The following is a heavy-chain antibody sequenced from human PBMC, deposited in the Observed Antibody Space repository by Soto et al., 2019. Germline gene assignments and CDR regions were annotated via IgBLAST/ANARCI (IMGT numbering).Heavy chain of an antibody. D-gene: IGHD5-12*01. CDR1: GFSFNSYA. V-gene: IGHV3-23*01. CDR3: AKGSIEYSAAVEN. CDR2: VIARGGSS. Sequence: EVHLLESGGGLVQPGGSLRLSCAASGFSFNSYAMVGVRQAPGKGLDWVSVVIARGGSSYFSDSLKSRFTIIRDNSKNLLSLEMNSLRADDTAIYFCAKGSIEYSAAVENWGQGTLVLVSS. J-gene: IGHJ4*02.